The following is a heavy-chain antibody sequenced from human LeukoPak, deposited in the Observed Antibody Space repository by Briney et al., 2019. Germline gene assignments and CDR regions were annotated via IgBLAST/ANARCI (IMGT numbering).Heavy chain of an antibody. CDR2: ISSSSSYI. J-gene: IGHJ3*02. CDR3: ARDRDITMIVVNHGAFDI. V-gene: IGHV3-21*04. CDR1: GFTFSSYS. Sequence: GGSLRLSCAASGFTFSSYSMNWVRQAPGKGLEWVSSISSSSSYIYYADSVKGRFTISRDNAKNSLYLQMNSLRAEDTAVYYCARDRDITMIVVNHGAFDIWGQGTMVTVSS. D-gene: IGHD3-22*01.